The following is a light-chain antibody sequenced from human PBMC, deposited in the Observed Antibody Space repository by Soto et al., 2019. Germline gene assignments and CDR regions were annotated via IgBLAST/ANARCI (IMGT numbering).Light chain of an antibody. CDR3: QQYNNWPRT. V-gene: IGKV3-15*01. Sequence: EIVMTQSPATLSVSPGERATISCRASQSVRKNLAWYRQKPGQAPRLLIYGASTRATGIPARFSGSGSGTEFTLTISSLQSEDCAVYYCQQYNNWPRTFGQGTKVEIK. CDR1: QSVRKN. CDR2: GAS. J-gene: IGKJ1*01.